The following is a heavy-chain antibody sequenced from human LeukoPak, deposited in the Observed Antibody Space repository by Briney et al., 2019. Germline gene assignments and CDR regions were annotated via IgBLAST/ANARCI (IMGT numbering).Heavy chain of an antibody. V-gene: IGHV1-69*13. J-gene: IGHJ6*04. Sequence: SVKVSCKASGGTFSSYAINWVRQAPGQGLEWMGGIIPIFGTANYAQKFQGRVTITADESTSTAYMELSSLRSEDTAVYYCARDELGLGYCSGGSCYGMDVWGKGTTVTVSS. D-gene: IGHD2-15*01. CDR2: IIPIFGTA. CDR3: ARDELGLGYCSGGSCYGMDV. CDR1: GGTFSSYA.